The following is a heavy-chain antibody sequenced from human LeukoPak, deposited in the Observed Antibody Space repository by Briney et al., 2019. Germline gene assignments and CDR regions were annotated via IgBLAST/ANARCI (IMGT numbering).Heavy chain of an antibody. CDR1: GGSISSYY. CDR2: IYYSGST. V-gene: IGHV4-59*01. J-gene: IGHJ5*02. CDR3: ARGGYSYGKGHLGWFDP. Sequence: SETLSLTCTVSGGSISSYYWSWIRQPPGKGLEWIGYIYYSGSTNYNPSLKSRVTISVDTSKNQFSLKLSSVTAADTAVYYCARGGYSYGKGHLGWFDPWGQGTLVTVSS. D-gene: IGHD5-18*01.